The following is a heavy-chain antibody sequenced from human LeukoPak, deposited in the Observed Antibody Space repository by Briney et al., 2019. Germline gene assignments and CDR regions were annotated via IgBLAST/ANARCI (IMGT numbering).Heavy chain of an antibody. CDR1: GYTFTSYG. J-gene: IGHJ6*02. Sequence: GASVKVSCKASGYTFTSYGISWVRQAPGQGLEWMGWISAYNGNTNYAQKLQGRVTMTTDTSTSTAYMELRSLRSDDTAVYYCASSGIAPRLYYYYGMDVWGQGTTVTVSS. CDR2: ISAYNGNT. D-gene: IGHD6-13*01. CDR3: ASSGIAPRLYYYYGMDV. V-gene: IGHV1-18*01.